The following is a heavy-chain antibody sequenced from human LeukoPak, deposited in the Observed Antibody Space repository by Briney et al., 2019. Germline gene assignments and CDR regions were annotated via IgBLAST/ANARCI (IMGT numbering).Heavy chain of an antibody. V-gene: IGHV4-34*01. D-gene: IGHD1-26*01. CDR2: INHSGST. CDR1: GGSFSGYY. J-gene: IGHJ4*02. CDR3: ARGPTGATRFDY. Sequence: PSETLSLTCAVYGGSFSGYYWSWIRQPPGKGLEWIGEINHSGSTNYEPSLKSRVTISVDTSKNQFSLKLSSVTAADTGVYYCARGPTGATRFDYWGQGTLVTVSS.